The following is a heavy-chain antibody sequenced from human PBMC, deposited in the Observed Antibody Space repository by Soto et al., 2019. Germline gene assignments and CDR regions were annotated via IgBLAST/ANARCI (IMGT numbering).Heavy chain of an antibody. Sequence: ASVKVSFKAAGGTFSSYGISWVRQAPGQGLEWMGGIIPMFGTATHTQNFQGRLTITADESTSTAYMELSSLRSEDTAVYFCARSVGVTTLSYLDYWGQGTLVTVSS. CDR2: IIPMFGTA. V-gene: IGHV1-69*13. D-gene: IGHD1-26*01. CDR3: ARSVGVTTLSYLDY. J-gene: IGHJ4*02. CDR1: GGTFSSYG.